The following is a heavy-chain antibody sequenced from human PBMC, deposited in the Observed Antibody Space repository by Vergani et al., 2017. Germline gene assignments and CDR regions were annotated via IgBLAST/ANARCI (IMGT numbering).Heavy chain of an antibody. CDR1: GYTFDTYA. D-gene: IGHD3-22*01. V-gene: IGHV1-3*01. CDR3: ARVKEYFDSSGPGFDY. Sequence: QVQLVQSGAEVKKPGASVRVSCWASGYTFDTYAMHWLRQAPGQRLEWMGWINVGNGNTKYSQKFQGRVTITRDTAASTAYMELSSLRSEDTAVYYCARVKEYFDSSGPGFDYWGQGALVTVSS. J-gene: IGHJ4*02. CDR2: INVGNGNT.